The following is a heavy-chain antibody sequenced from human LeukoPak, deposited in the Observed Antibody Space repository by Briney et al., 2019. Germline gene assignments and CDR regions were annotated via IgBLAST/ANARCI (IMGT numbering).Heavy chain of an antibody. CDR3: AKVKPDSSGYYDAFDI. D-gene: IGHD3-22*01. V-gene: IGHV3-30*18. Sequence: GGSLRLSCAASGFTFSSYGMHWVRQAPGKGLEWVAVISYDGSNKYYADSVKGRFTISRDNSKNTLYLQMNSLRAEDTAVYYCAKVKPDSSGYYDAFDIWGQGTMVTVSS. J-gene: IGHJ3*02. CDR2: ISYDGSNK. CDR1: GFTFSSYG.